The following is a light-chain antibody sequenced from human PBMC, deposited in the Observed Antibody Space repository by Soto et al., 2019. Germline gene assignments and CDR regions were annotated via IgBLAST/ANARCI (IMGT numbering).Light chain of an antibody. CDR2: AVS. CDR3: SSFTSSSNLPYV. Sequence: QSALTQPASVSGSPGQSITISCTGTSSDVGGYEYVSWYQQHPGKAPKLMIYAVSNRPSGVSTRFSGSKSGNTASLTISGLQADDEADYYCSSFTSSSNLPYVFGTGTKVTVL. V-gene: IGLV2-14*01. CDR1: SSDVGGYEY. J-gene: IGLJ1*01.